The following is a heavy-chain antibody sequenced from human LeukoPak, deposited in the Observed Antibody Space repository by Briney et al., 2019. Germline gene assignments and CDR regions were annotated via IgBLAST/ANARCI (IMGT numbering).Heavy chain of an antibody. CDR1: GYTFTNYD. V-gene: IGHV1-8*01. Sequence: GASVKVSCKASGYTFTNYDINWVRQATGQGLEWMGWMNPISGNTGYAQKFQGRVTITADKSTSTAYMELSSLRSEETAVYYCASGTTTYYYYYYMDVWGNGTTVTVSS. D-gene: IGHD1/OR15-1a*01. CDR3: ASGTTTYYYYYYMDV. J-gene: IGHJ6*03. CDR2: MNPISGNT.